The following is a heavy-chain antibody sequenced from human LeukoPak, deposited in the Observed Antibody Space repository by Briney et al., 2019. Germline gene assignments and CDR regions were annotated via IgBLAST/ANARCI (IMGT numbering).Heavy chain of an antibody. CDR3: AKAHVIESGSYFLDY. CDR2: IRYDGSNK. V-gene: IGHV3-30*02. CDR1: GFTFSSYG. Sequence: PAGGSLRLSCAASGFTFSSYGMHWVRQAPGKGLEWVAFIRYDGSNKYYADSVKGRFTISRDNAKNSLYLQMNSLRAEDTALYYCAKAHVIESGSYFLDYWGQGTLVTVSS. D-gene: IGHD1-26*01. J-gene: IGHJ4*02.